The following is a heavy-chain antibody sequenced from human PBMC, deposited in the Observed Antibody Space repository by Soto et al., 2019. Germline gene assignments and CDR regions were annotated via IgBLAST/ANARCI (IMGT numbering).Heavy chain of an antibody. V-gene: IGHV4-30-4*01. CDR1: GGSISSGDYY. CDR2: IYYSGSI. J-gene: IGHJ6*02. D-gene: IGHD3-3*01. Sequence: SETLSLTCSVSGGSISSGDYYWSWIRQPPGKGLEWIGYIYYSGSIYYNPSLKSRVTISVDTSKNQFSLKLSSVTAADTAVYYCARAYYDFWTSYHYGMDVWGQGTTVTVSS. CDR3: ARAYYDFWTSYHYGMDV.